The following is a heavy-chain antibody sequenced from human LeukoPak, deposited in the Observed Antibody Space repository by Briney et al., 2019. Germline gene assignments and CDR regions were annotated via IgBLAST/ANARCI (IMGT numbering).Heavy chain of an antibody. CDR2: INHSGST. J-gene: IGHJ4*02. D-gene: IGHD3-3*01. V-gene: IGHV4-34*01. CDR3: ARVVTSGYYMLDD. CDR1: GGSFSGYY. Sequence: PSETLSLTCAVYGGSFSGYYWSWIRQPPGKGLEWIGEINHSGSTNYNPSLKSRVTISVDTSKNQFSLKLSSVTAADTAVYYCARVVTSGYYMLDDWGQGTLVTVSS.